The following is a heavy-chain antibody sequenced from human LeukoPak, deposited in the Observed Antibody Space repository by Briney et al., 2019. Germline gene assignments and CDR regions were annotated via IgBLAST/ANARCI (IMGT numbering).Heavy chain of an antibody. CDR1: GYTFTSYG. Sequence: EASVKVSCKASGYTFTSYGISWVRQATGQGLEWMGWISAYNGNTNYAQKLQGRVTMTTDTSTSTAYMELRSLRSDDTAVYYCARDDGYYYDSSGYSYFQHWGQGTLVTVSS. V-gene: IGHV1-18*01. D-gene: IGHD3-22*01. J-gene: IGHJ1*01. CDR2: ISAYNGNT. CDR3: ARDDGYYYDSSGYSYFQH.